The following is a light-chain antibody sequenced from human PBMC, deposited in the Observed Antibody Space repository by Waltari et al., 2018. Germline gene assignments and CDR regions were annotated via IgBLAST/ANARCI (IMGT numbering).Light chain of an antibody. Sequence: SYELTQPPSVSVSPGQTARITCSGDAFPNQYAYWYQQKPGQAPVLVMYKDSERHSGIPERFSGPSSGTTVTLTISGAQPEDEADYYCQSTDSRGTYVFGAGTTVTVL. J-gene: IGLJ1*01. V-gene: IGLV3-25*03. CDR2: KDS. CDR3: QSTDSRGTYV. CDR1: AFPNQY.